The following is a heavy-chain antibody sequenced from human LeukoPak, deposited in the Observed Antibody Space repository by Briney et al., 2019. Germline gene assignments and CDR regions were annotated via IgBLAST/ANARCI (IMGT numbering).Heavy chain of an antibody. CDR1: GESLNYYY. V-gene: IGHV4-34*12. CDR2: IFDGKTI. CDR3: ASGAWAARLNS. J-gene: IGHJ4*02. Sequence: SDTLSLTCAVYGESLNYYYWSWIRQSPGKGLEWIGDIFDGKTIKYYPSLKSRVTISAATSSQQFSLNLKSVTAADTAVYFCASGAWAARLNSWAQGALVIVSS. D-gene: IGHD4-23*01.